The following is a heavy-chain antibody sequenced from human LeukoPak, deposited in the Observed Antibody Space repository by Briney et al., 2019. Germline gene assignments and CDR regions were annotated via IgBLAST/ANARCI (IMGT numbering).Heavy chain of an antibody. J-gene: IGHJ4*02. V-gene: IGHV3-23*01. CDR3: AKDRSSWSQYSFAS. Sequence: RPGGSLRLSCAASGFTFSSYAMSWVRQAPGKGLEWVSAISGSGGSTYYADSVKGRFTISRDNSKNTLYLQMNSLRAEDTAVYYRAKDRSSWSQYSFASWGQGTLVTVSS. CDR2: ISGSGGST. D-gene: IGHD6-13*01. CDR1: GFTFSSYA.